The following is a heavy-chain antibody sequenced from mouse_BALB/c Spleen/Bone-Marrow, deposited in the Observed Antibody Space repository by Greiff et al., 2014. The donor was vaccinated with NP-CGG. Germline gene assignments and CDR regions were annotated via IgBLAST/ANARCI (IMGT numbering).Heavy chain of an antibody. CDR1: GFTFSNYW. J-gene: IGHJ3*01. Sequence: EVMLVESGGGLVQPGRSMKLSCVASGFTFSNYWMNWVRQSPEKGLEWVAEIRLKSNNYATHYAESVRGRFTISRDDSKSSVYLQMNNLRAEDTGIYYCTTGFAYWGRGTLVTVSA. CDR2: IRLKSNNYAT. V-gene: IGHV6-6*02. CDR3: TTGFAY.